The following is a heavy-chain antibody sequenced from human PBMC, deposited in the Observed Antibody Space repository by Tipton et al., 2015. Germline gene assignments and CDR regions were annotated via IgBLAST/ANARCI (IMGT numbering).Heavy chain of an antibody. J-gene: IGHJ5*02. D-gene: IGHD1-26*01. Sequence: TLSLTCTVSGGSVSTSNYYWGWIRQSPGKGLEWIGYIYYSGSTTYNSSLKSRVTLSIDTSKNQFSLKLSSVTAADTAVYYCARVPYRGGVIDPWGQGALVTVSS. CDR2: IYYSGST. V-gene: IGHV4-61*01. CDR3: ARVPYRGGVIDP. CDR1: GGSVSTSNYY.